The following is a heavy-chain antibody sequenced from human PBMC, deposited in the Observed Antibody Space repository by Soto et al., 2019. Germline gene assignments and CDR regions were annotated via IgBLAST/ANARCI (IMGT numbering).Heavy chain of an antibody. D-gene: IGHD3-10*01. CDR1: GGSISSTNSY. J-gene: IGHJ5*02. V-gene: IGHV4-39*02. Sequence: SETLSLTCTVSGGSISSTNSYWGWIRQPPGKGLEWIGIIYYSGRTYYNPSLKSRVTVSVDTSKNQFSLDLNSVTAADTAVYYCARESVVRGVISYNWFDPWGQGTLVTVSS. CDR2: IYYSGRT. CDR3: ARESVVRGVISYNWFDP.